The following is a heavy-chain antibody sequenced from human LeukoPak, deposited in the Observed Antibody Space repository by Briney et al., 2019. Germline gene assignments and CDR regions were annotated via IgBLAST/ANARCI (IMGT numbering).Heavy chain of an antibody. CDR2: ISSSSSYI. CDR1: GFTFNSYA. V-gene: IGHV3-21*01. CDR3: ARDALSRSHARVVGYYGMDV. J-gene: IGHJ6*02. D-gene: IGHD6-6*01. Sequence: GGSLRLSCAASGFTFNSYAMSWVRQAPGKGLEWVSSISSSSSYIYYADSVKGRFTISRDNAKNSLYLQMNSLRAEDTAVYYCARDALSRSHARVVGYYGMDVWGQGTTVTVSS.